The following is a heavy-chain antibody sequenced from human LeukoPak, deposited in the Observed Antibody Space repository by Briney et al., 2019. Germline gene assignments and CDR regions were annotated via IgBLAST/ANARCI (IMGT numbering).Heavy chain of an antibody. CDR2: IYYSGTT. CDR3: AREYSSSSGRRAFDV. CDR1: GGSISGYY. V-gene: IGHV4-59*08. D-gene: IGHD6-6*01. J-gene: IGHJ3*01. Sequence: SETLSLTCTVFGGSISGYYWNWIRQPPGKGLEWIGYIYYSGTTNYNPSLKSRVTISVDTSKNQFSLKLSSVTAADTAVYYCAREYSSSSGRRAFDVWGQGTMVTVSS.